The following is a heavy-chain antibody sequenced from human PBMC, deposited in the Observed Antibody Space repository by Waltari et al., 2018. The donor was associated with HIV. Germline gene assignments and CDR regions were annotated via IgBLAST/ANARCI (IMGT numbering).Heavy chain of an antibody. D-gene: IGHD3-9*01. CDR3: ARGIPVGRYETLTGQDY. CDR2: MNPNSDNT. J-gene: IGHJ4*02. Sequence: QVQLVQSGAEVKTPGASVKVSCKASGYTFTSYDINWVRQATGQGLEWMGWMNPNSDNTGYAQKFQGRVTMTRNASITTAYMELSSLRSEDTAVYFCARGIPVGRYETLTGQDYWGQGTLVTVSS. V-gene: IGHV1-8*01. CDR1: GYTFTSYD.